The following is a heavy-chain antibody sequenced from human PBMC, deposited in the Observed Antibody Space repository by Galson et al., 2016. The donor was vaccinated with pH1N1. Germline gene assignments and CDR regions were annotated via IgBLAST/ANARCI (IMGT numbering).Heavy chain of an antibody. J-gene: IGHJ6*02. CDR3: ARETPYSSGWGYYYGMDV. Sequence: ASGFPFSHYYMGWIRQAPGKGLEWVALTSYDGSNKYYADSVKGRFTISRDNSKNTLYLEMNSLRAEDTAVYYCARETPYSSGWGYYYGMDVWGQGTTVTVSS. CDR2: TSYDGSNK. CDR1: GFPFSHYY. V-gene: IGHV3-30-3*01. D-gene: IGHD6-19*01.